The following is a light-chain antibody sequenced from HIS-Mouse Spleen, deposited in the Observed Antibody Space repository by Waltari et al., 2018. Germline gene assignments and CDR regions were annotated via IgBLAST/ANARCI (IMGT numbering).Light chain of an antibody. CDR1: QGLSSY. J-gene: IGKJ1*01. V-gene: IGKV1-9*01. Sequence: DIQLTQSPSFLSASVGDRVTITCRASQGLSSYFAWYQQKPEKAPKPLISGASSLQSGVPSRFGGSGSETEFTLTISSLQPEDFATYYCQQLNSYPPTFGPGTTVEIK. CDR3: QQLNSYPPT. CDR2: GAS.